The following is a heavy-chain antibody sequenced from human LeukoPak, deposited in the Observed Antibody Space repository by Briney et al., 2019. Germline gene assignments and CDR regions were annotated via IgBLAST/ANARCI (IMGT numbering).Heavy chain of an antibody. V-gene: IGHV4-59*01. J-gene: IGHJ5*02. CDR3: ARDHCSGGSCYPGWFDP. CDR1: GGSISSYY. CDR2: IYSSGST. D-gene: IGHD2-15*01. Sequence: SETLSLTCTVSGGSISSYYWNWIRLPPGKGLEWIGYIYSSGSTIYNPSLKSRVTISIDTSRNQFSLRLSSVTAAGTAVYYCARDHCSGGSCYPGWFDPWGQGTLVTVSS.